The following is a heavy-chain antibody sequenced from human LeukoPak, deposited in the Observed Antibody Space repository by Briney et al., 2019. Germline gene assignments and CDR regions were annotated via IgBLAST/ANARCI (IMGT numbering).Heavy chain of an antibody. Sequence: SVKVSCKASGGTFSSYAISWVRQAPGQGPEWMGGIIPIFGTANYAQKFQGRVTITADESTSTAYMELSSLRSEDTAVYYCARGSQGRDYYYMDVWGKGTTVTVSS. CDR3: ARGSQGRDYYYMDV. D-gene: IGHD2-15*01. CDR2: IIPIFGTA. J-gene: IGHJ6*03. CDR1: GGTFSSYA. V-gene: IGHV1-69*01.